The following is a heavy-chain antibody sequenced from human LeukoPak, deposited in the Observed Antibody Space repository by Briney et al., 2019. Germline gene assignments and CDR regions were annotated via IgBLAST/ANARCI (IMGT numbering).Heavy chain of an antibody. CDR1: GGSISSYY. J-gene: IGHJ5*02. V-gene: IGHV4-59*01. CDR2: IYYSGST. Sequence: SQTLSLTCAVSGGSISSYYWSWIRQPPGKGLEWIGYIYYSGSTNYNPSLKSRVTISVDTSKNQFSLKLSSVTAADTAVYYCARGVGGYGGFDPWGQGTLVTVSS. CDR3: ARGVGGYGGFDP. D-gene: IGHD4-23*01.